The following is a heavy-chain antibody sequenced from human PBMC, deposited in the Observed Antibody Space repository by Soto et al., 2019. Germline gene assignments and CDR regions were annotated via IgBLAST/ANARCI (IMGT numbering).Heavy chain of an antibody. CDR1: GFSFSINGVA. J-gene: IGHJ5*01. CDR3: AHKRDVSRGFKS. CDR2: IYWDDDQ. V-gene: IGHV2-5*02. Sequence: QITLKESGPTLVKPTQTLTLTCTFSGFSFSINGVAVGWIRQPPGQALEWLALIYWDDDQRYNPSLKNRLTITKDTSRNQVALTMTNMDPVDTATYYCAHKRDVSRGFKSWGQGTLVTVSS.